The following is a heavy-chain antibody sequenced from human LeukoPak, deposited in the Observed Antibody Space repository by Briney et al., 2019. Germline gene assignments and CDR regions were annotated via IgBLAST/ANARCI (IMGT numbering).Heavy chain of an antibody. CDR3: ARDMVHDFHDYGAPRPFDY. CDR1: GGTFSSYA. J-gene: IGHJ4*02. D-gene: IGHD4-17*01. Sequence: GASVKVSCKASGGTFSSYAISWVRQAPGQGLEWMGGIIPIFGTANYAQKFQGRVTITAEESTSTAYMELSSLRSADTAVYYYARDMVHDFHDYGAPRPFDYWGQGTLVTVSS. CDR2: IIPIFGTA. V-gene: IGHV1-69*13.